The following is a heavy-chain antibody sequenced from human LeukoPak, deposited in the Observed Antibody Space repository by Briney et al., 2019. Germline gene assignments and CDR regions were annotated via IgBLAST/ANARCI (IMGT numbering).Heavy chain of an antibody. Sequence: ASVKVSCKASGYTFTGYYMHWVRQAPGQGLEWMGWINPNSGGTNYAQKFQGRVTMTRDTSISTAYMELSSLRSEDTAVYYCARANTVTTTYYYYYMDVWGKGTTVTTSS. CDR2: INPNSGGT. CDR1: GYTFTGYY. V-gene: IGHV1-2*02. J-gene: IGHJ6*03. CDR3: ARANTVTTTYYYYYMDV. D-gene: IGHD4-17*01.